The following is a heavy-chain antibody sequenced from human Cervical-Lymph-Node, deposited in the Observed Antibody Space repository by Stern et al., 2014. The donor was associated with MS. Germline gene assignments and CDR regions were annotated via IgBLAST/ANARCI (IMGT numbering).Heavy chain of an antibody. Sequence: EVQLVEYGGGLVKPGGSLRLSCSASGFTFSGYSMIWVRQAPGKGLVWVSSISSGSSYIYYADSVYGRFTISRDNAKNSLFLQMNNLRTEDTAIYYCARVHPSGEFDYWGQGTLVTVSA. J-gene: IGHJ4*02. V-gene: IGHV3-21*01. CDR1: GFTFSGYS. CDR3: ARVHPSGEFDY. CDR2: ISSGSSYI.